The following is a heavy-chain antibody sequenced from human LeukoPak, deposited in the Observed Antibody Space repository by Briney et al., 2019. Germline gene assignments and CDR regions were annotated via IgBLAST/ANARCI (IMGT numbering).Heavy chain of an antibody. CDR3: ARSRRTYYDFWSGPPPPFDY. Sequence: SQTLSLTCTVSGGSISSGGYYWSWIRQHPGKGLEWIGYIYYSGSTYYNPSLKSRVTISVDTSKNQFPLKLSSVTAADTAVYYCARSRRTYYDFWSGPPPPFDYWGQGTLVTVSS. CDR2: IYYSGST. J-gene: IGHJ4*02. V-gene: IGHV4-30-4*08. CDR1: GGSISSGGYY. D-gene: IGHD3-3*01.